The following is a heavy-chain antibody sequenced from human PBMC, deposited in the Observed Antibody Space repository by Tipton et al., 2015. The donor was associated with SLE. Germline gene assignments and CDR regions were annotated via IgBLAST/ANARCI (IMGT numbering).Heavy chain of an antibody. Sequence: TLSLTCTVSGYSISSGYYWGWIRQPPGKGLEWIGEINHSGSTNYNPSLKSRVTISVDTSKNQFSLKLSSVTAADTAVYYCARDSSWSGFDYWGQGTLVTVSS. CDR3: ARDSSWSGFDY. CDR2: INHSGST. D-gene: IGHD6-13*01. V-gene: IGHV4-38-2*02. J-gene: IGHJ4*02. CDR1: GYSISSGYY.